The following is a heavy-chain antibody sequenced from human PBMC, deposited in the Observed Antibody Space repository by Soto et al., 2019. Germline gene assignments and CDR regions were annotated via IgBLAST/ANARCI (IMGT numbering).Heavy chain of an antibody. V-gene: IGHV4-39*01. CDR2: IYFRGNT. CDR1: GDSINSDKYY. CDR3: ARLEGLATISYYFDF. J-gene: IGHJ4*02. Sequence: SETLSLTCSGSGDSINSDKYYWGWIRQPPGKGLEWIGSIYFRGNTYYNPSLQTRVTISLDKSKSQFSLKLNSVTAADSAVYFCARLEGLATISYYFDFWGQGALVTVSS. D-gene: IGHD3-9*01.